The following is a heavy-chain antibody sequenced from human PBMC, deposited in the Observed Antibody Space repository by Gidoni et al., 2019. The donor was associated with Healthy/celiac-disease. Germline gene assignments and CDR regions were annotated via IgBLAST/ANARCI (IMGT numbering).Heavy chain of an antibody. J-gene: IGHJ4*02. V-gene: IGHV4-34*01. D-gene: IGHD2-15*01. CDR1: GGSFRGYY. CDR2: INHSGST. Sequence: QVQLQQWGAGLLKPSETLSLTCAVYGGSFRGYYGSWIRQPPGKGLEWTGEINHSGSTNYNPSLKSRVTISVDTSKNQFSLKLSTGTAAVTAVYYCARLGYCSGGSCYAADYWGQGTLVTVSS. CDR3: ARLGYCSGGSCYAADY.